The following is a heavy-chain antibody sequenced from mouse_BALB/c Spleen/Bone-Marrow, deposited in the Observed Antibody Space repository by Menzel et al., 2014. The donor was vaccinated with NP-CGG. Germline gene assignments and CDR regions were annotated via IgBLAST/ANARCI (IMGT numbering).Heavy chain of an antibody. CDR2: IRNKANGYTT. V-gene: IGHV7-3*02. CDR1: GFTFTDYY. J-gene: IGHJ4*01. D-gene: IGHD2-3*01. CDR3: ARYDGYSDNAMDY. Sequence: EVKLVESGGGLVQPGSSQRLSCATSGFTFTDYYMNWVRQPPGKALEWLGFIRNKANGYTTEFSASVKGRFTISRDNSQSILYLQMNTLRAEDSATYYCARYDGYSDNAMDYWGQGTSVTVSS.